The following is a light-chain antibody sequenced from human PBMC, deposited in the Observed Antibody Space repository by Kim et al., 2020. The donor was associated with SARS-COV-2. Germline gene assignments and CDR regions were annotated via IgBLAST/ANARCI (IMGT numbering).Light chain of an antibody. CDR3: QQLNFYPRT. J-gene: IGKJ3*01. V-gene: IGKV1-9*01. CDR2: AAS. CDR1: QDISDY. Sequence: QLTQSLSSLSASVGDTVNITCRASQDISDYVAWYQQKPGTAPNLLIFAASTLRRGVPARFSGRRSVTDFTLTISGLQPEDFATYYCQQLNFYPRTFGPGTKVDIK.